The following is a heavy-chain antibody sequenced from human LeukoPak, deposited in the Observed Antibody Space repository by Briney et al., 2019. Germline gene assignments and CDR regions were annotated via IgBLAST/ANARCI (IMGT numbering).Heavy chain of an antibody. Sequence: GGSLRLSCTASGFIFRNYATSWVRQAPGKGLEWVSTISGAGDNTNNADSVTGRFTISRDNSKNTLYLQMNSLRAEDTAVYYCAKDYSVSNWCFDLWGRGTLVTVSS. V-gene: IGHV3-23*01. CDR1: GFIFRNYA. CDR3: AKDYSVSNWCFDL. J-gene: IGHJ2*01. CDR2: ISGAGDNT. D-gene: IGHD5/OR15-5a*01.